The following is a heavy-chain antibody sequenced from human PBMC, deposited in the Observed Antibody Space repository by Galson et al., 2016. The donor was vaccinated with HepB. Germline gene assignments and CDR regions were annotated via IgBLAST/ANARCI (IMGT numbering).Heavy chain of an antibody. D-gene: IGHD6-19*01. CDR1: NGSFSGNY. CDR3: ATLLFISGWYAFDS. Sequence: SETLSLTCGVYNGSFSGNYLSWIRQPPGKGLEWVGEINRSGSTNYNPSLKSRVTISIDTSKNQISLNLKSVTAADTAVYYCATLLFISGWYAFDSWGQGTLVTVSS. J-gene: IGHJ4*02. CDR2: INRSGST. V-gene: IGHV4-34*01.